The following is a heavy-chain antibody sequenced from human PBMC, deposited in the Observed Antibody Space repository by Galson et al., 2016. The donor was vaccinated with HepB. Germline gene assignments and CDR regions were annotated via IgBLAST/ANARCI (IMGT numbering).Heavy chain of an antibody. J-gene: IGHJ4*02. D-gene: IGHD6-13*01. Sequence: SLRLSCAASGFIVSSHYMNWVRRAPGKGLEWVSIIYSGGATYYADSVKGRFTISRDNPKNTVYLQMNTLKDEDTAVYYCARDPGRIAAAGHLDSWGQGTLVTVSS. CDR3: ARDPGRIAAAGHLDS. V-gene: IGHV3-53*01. CDR2: IYSGGAT. CDR1: GFIVSSHY.